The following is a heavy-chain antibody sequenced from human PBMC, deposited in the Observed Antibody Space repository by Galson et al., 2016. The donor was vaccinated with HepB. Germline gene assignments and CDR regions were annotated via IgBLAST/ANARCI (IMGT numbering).Heavy chain of an antibody. D-gene: IGHD5-24*01. Sequence: SLRLSCAASGFTFSDYGIHWVRQAPGKGLEWVAVLSFDGINKYYADSVKGRFTISRDNSKNTVYLQMNSLIAEDTAVYYCAKDAYTWRWLLSFFPDYWGQGTLVTVSS. CDR1: GFTFSDYG. V-gene: IGHV3-30*18. J-gene: IGHJ4*02. CDR3: AKDAYTWRWLLSFFPDY. CDR2: LSFDGINK.